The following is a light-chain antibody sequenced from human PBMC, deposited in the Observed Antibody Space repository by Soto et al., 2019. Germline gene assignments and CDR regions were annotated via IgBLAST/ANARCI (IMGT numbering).Light chain of an antibody. CDR2: EVS. V-gene: IGLV2-14*01. CDR3: SSYTISSTQV. J-gene: IGLJ1*01. CDR1: SSAV. Sequence: QSALTQPASVSGSPGQSITIPCTGISSAVVSWYQQHPGKAPKLMIYEVSNRPSGVSDRFSGSQSGNTASLTISGLQVEDEADYYCSSYTISSTQVFGTGTKLTVL.